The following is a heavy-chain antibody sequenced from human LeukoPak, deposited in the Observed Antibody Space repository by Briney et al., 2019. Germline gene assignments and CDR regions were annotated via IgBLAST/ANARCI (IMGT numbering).Heavy chain of an antibody. J-gene: IGHJ4*02. Sequence: GGSLRFSCAASGFSFSSYWMSWVRQAPGKGLEWVANIKEDGSEKYYVDSLRGRFTISRDNAKSSLSLQLNSLRVEDTAVYYCARDQGWLQFDNWGQGTLVTVSS. D-gene: IGHD5-12*01. V-gene: IGHV3-7*05. CDR1: GFSFSSYW. CDR2: IKEDGSEK. CDR3: ARDQGWLQFDN.